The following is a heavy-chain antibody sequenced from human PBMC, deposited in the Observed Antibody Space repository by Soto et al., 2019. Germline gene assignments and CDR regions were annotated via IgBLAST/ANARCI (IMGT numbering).Heavy chain of an antibody. CDR3: AYDFWRGPSGY. D-gene: IGHD3-3*01. Sequence: EVQLLESGGGLVQPGGSLRLSCAASGFTFSSYAMSWVRQAPGKGLEWVSAISGSGGSTYYADSVKGRFTISRDNSKNTRYLQMNSLRAEDTAVYYCAYDFWRGPSGYWGQGTLVTVSS. CDR2: ISGSGGST. J-gene: IGHJ4*02. V-gene: IGHV3-23*01. CDR1: GFTFSSYA.